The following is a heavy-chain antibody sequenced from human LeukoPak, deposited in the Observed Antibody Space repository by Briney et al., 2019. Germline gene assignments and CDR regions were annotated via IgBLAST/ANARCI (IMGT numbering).Heavy chain of an antibody. V-gene: IGHV3-9*01. CDR1: GFTFDDYA. Sequence: GGSLRLSCAASGFTFDDYAMHWVRQAPGKGLESVSGINWNSGSIGYADSVKGRFTISRDNAKNSLYLQMNGLRAEDTAVYYCARYCSGGSCPSNSLDYWGQGTLVTVSS. CDR3: ARYCSGGSCPSNSLDY. D-gene: IGHD2-15*01. CDR2: INWNSGSI. J-gene: IGHJ4*02.